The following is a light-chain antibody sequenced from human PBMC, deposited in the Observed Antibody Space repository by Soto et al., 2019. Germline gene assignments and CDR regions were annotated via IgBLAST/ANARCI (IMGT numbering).Light chain of an antibody. Sequence: TISCTGSSSDVGSYTLVSWYQQHPGKVPKLMIYEVSKRPSGVSVRFSGSRSGNTASLTISGLQAEDEADYFCWSYAGSFTYVFGTGTKVTVL. J-gene: IGLJ1*01. CDR2: EVS. V-gene: IGLV2-23*02. CDR3: WSYAGSFTYV. CDR1: SSDVGSYTL.